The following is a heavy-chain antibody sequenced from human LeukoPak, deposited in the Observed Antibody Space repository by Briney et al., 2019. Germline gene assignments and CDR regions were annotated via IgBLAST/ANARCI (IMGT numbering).Heavy chain of an antibody. Sequence: PSETLSLTCAVSGDSITRGDNSWNWIRQPPGKGLEWVGYIYHGGTTYYNPSLKSRVTISIDRSSNQFSLKLSSMTAADSAVYYCARAPGYYGSGSPYLDSWGQGTLVDVTS. J-gene: IGHJ4*02. CDR3: ARAPGYYGSGSPYLDS. CDR1: GDSITRGDNS. V-gene: IGHV4-30-2*01. CDR2: IYHGGTT. D-gene: IGHD3-10*01.